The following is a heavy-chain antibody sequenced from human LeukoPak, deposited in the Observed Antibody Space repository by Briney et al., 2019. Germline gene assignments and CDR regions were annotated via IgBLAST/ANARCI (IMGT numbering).Heavy chain of an antibody. V-gene: IGHV3-53*01. D-gene: IGHD3-9*01. Sequence: GGSLRLSCAASGFTFSSYSMNWVRRAPGKGLEWVSVIYSGGSTYYADSVKGRFTISRDNSKNTLYLQMNSLRAEDTAVYYCARSAIFTPFDYWGQGTLVTVSS. CDR2: IYSGGST. J-gene: IGHJ4*02. CDR1: GFTFSSYS. CDR3: ARSAIFTPFDY.